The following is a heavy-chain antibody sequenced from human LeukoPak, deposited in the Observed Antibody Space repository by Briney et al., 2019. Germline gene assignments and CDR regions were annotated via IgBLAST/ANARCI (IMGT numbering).Heavy chain of an antibody. CDR2: INYSGST. CDR1: GDSISSRSYY. V-gene: IGHV4-39*07. J-gene: IGHJ4*02. D-gene: IGHD3-9*01. Sequence: KPSETLSLTCTVSGDSISSRSYYWGWIRQPPGKDLEWIANINYSGSTYYNPSLQSRATISIDTSKNQFSLKLVSVTAADTAVYYCARVNILTGYSLIDYWGQGTLVTVSS. CDR3: ARVNILTGYSLIDY.